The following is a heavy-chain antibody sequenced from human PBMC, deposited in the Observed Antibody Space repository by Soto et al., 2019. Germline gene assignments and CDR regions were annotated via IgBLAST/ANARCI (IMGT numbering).Heavy chain of an antibody. CDR2: IKSKTDGGTT. V-gene: IGHV3-15*07. CDR3: TTDHPIAVAGTFFYYYMDV. D-gene: IGHD6-19*01. CDR1: GFTFSNAW. J-gene: IGHJ6*03. Sequence: GGSLRLSCAASGFTFSNAWINWVRQAPGKGLEWVGRIKSKTDGGTTDFAATVKGRFAISRDDSKNTLYLQMNSLKTEDTAVYYCTTDHPIAVAGTFFYYYMDVWGKGTTVTVSS.